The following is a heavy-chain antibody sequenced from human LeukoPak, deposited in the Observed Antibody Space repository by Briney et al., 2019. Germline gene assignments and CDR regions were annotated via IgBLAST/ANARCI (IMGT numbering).Heavy chain of an antibody. CDR1: GGSISSSDW. J-gene: IGHJ3*02. V-gene: IGHV4-4*02. D-gene: IGHD3-9*01. CDR2: IYHSGST. CDR3: ARDPTGYDILTGSKASDI. Sequence: SETLSLTCAVSGGSISSSDWWSWVRQPPGKGLEWIGEIYHSGSTNYNPSLKSRVTISVDKSKNQFSLKLSSVTAADTAVYYCARDPTGYDILTGSKASDIWGQGTMVTVSS.